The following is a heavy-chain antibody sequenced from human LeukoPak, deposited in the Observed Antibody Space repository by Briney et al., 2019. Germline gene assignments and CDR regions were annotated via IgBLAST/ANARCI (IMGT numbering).Heavy chain of an antibody. J-gene: IGHJ2*01. D-gene: IGHD1-26*01. CDR2: ISAYNGNT. CDR1: GYTFTSYG. V-gene: IGHV1-18*01. CDR3: ARRATTDWYFDL. Sequence: GASVTVSCTASGYTFTSYGISWVRQAPGQGLEWMGWISAYNGNTNYAQKLQGRVTMTTDTSTSTAYMELRSLRSDDTAVYYCARRATTDWYFDLLGRGTLVTVSS.